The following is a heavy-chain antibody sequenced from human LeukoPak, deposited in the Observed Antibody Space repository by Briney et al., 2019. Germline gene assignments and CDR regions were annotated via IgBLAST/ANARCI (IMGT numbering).Heavy chain of an antibody. V-gene: IGHV3-30*03. CDR3: ARSGRRGYSYGYRFKYYYDY. D-gene: IGHD5-18*01. CDR2: ISYDGTNK. CDR1: GFTFSSYG. Sequence: GRSLRLSCAASGFTFSSYGMHWVRQAPGKGLEWVAVISYDGTNKYYADSVKGRFTISRDNSKNTLYLQMNGLRAEDTAVYYCARSGRRGYSYGYRFKYYYDYWGQGTLVTVSS. J-gene: IGHJ4*02.